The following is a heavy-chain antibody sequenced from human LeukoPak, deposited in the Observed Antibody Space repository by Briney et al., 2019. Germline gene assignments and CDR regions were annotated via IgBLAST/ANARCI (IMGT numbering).Heavy chain of an antibody. J-gene: IGHJ4*02. D-gene: IGHD3-22*01. Sequence: SETLSLTCTVSGGSISSYYWSWIRQPPGKGLEWIGYIYDSGSTNYNPSLKSRVTMSVDTSKNQFSLKLSSVTAADTAVYYCARDRYYYDSSGYSRFDYWGQGTLVTVSS. V-gene: IGHV4-59*12. CDR3: ARDRYYYDSSGYSRFDY. CDR1: GGSISSYY. CDR2: IYDSGST.